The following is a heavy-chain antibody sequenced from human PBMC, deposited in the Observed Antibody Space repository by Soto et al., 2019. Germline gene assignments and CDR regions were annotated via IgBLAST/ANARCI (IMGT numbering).Heavy chain of an antibody. Sequence: QVQLVQSGAEVKKPGSSVKVSCKASGGTFSSYAISWVRQAPGQGLEWMGGIIPIFGTANYAQKFQGRVTITADESTSTAYMELSSLRSEDTAVYYCASLSGYDPYSSGDYYYYGMDVWGQGTTVTVSS. J-gene: IGHJ6*02. CDR3: ASLSGYDPYSSGDYYYYGMDV. CDR1: GGTFSSYA. CDR2: IIPIFGTA. D-gene: IGHD6-19*01. V-gene: IGHV1-69*12.